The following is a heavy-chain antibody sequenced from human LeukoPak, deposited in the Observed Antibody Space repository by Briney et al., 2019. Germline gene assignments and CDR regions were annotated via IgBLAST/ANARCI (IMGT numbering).Heavy chain of an antibody. J-gene: IGHJ5*02. D-gene: IGHD6-19*01. CDR1: GFTFSSYW. CDR3: ARDRKQWPNWFDP. V-gene: IGHV3-7*01. CDR2: MKGDGSDK. Sequence: GGSLRLSCAASGFTFSSYWMSWVRQSPGKGLEWVANMKGDGSDKYYVESVKGRFTISRDNAKNSLYLQMNNLRVGDTAVYYCARDRKQWPNWFDPWGQGTLVTVSS.